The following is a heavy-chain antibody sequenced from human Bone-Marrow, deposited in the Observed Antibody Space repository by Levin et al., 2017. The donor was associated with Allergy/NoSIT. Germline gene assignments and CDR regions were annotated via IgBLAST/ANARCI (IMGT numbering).Heavy chain of an antibody. Sequence: GSGPTLVKPTQALALTCTFSGFSLSTSGVGVGWIRQPPGRALEWLAFIYWDDDKRYSPSLKSRLTITKDTSRNQVVLTVTDMDPVDTGTYYCVHRLSYSSSWNEGYLDHWGQGTPVTVSS. V-gene: IGHV2-5*02. CDR3: VHRLSYSSSWNEGYLDH. CDR2: IYWDDDK. D-gene: IGHD6-13*01. CDR1: GFSLSTSGVG. J-gene: IGHJ4*02.